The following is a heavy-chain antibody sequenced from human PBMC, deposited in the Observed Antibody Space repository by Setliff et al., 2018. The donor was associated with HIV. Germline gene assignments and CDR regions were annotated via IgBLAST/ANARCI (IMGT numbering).Heavy chain of an antibody. CDR3: ARFRPPYCSSRGCYWGAFDI. CDR2: IYNSGTT. V-gene: IGHV4-59*12. J-gene: IGHJ3*02. Sequence: PSETLSLTCTVSGGSISSYYWSWIRQPPGKGLEWIGYIYNSGTTNYNPSLKSRLVISIDTSRNLFSLKLTSVTAADTAVYHCARFRPPYCSSRGCYWGAFDIWGQGATVT. CDR1: GGSISSYY. D-gene: IGHD2-2*01.